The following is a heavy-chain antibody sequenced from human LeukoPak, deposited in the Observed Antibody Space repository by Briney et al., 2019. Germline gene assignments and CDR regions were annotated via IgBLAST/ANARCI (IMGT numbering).Heavy chain of an antibody. CDR3: ARSGGLVGPADY. CDR1: SYSIIGGYY. D-gene: IGHD2-15*01. CDR2: VHNNARR. V-gene: IGHV4-38-2*02. J-gene: IGHJ4*02. Sequence: SETLSLTCTVSSYSIIGGYYWGWYRQTPGKGLEWIGSVHNNARRYYNPSLESRLTISADTSKNQFFLRLRSLTAADTAVYFCARSGGLVGPADYWGQGTLVTVSS.